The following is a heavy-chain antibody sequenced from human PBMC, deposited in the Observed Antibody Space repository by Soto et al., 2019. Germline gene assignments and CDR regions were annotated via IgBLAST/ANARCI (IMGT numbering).Heavy chain of an antibody. V-gene: IGHV1-18*01. CDR3: ATYYYGSGSQDYYGMDV. Sequence: ASVKVSCKASGYAFTWFNIHWVRQAPGQRLEWMGWISAYNGNTNYAQKLQGRVTMTTDTSTSTAYMELRSLRSDDTAVYYCATYYYGSGSQDYYGMDVWGQGTTVTVSS. D-gene: IGHD3-10*01. J-gene: IGHJ6*02. CDR2: ISAYNGNT. CDR1: GYAFTWFN.